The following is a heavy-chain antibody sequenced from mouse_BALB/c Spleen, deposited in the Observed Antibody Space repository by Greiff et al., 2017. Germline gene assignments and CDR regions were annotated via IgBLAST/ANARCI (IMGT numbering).Heavy chain of an antibody. J-gene: IGHJ2*01. CDR2: ISSGSSTI. D-gene: IGHD4-1*01. Sequence: EVKLQESGGGLVQPGGSRKLSCAASGFTFSSFGMHWVRQAPEKGLEWVAYISSGSSTIYYADTVKGRFTISRDNPKNTLFLQMTSLRSEDTAMYYCAREGLGLYYVDYWGQGTTLTVSS. V-gene: IGHV5-17*02. CDR3: AREGLGLYYVDY. CDR1: GFTFSSFG.